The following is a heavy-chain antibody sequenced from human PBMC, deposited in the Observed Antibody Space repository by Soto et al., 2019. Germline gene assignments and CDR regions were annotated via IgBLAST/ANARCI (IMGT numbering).Heavy chain of an antibody. V-gene: IGHV3-23*01. Sequence: SLRLSCATSGLTFSNYAMSWVRQAPGGGLEWVSSMSGSSSTTYYADSVRCRFTISRDRSKNTLYLQMSSLRAEDTALYYCAKNQERELPRVIDFWGQGTLVTVSS. CDR2: MSGSSSTT. CDR3: AKNQERELPRVIDF. J-gene: IGHJ4*02. D-gene: IGHD1-7*01. CDR1: GLTFSNYA.